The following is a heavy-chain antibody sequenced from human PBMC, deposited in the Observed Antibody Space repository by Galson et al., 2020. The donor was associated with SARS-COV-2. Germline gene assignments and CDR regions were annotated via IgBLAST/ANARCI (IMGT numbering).Heavy chain of an antibody. V-gene: IGHV4-31*03. J-gene: IGHJ5*02. CDR1: GGSISSGGYY. Sequence: SATLSITCTVPGGSISSGGYYWSWIRQHPGTGLEWIGYIYYTGSTYYNPSLKSRVTISVDTSKNQFSLKLSSVTAADTAVYYCARAVRGVIIKGFDWFDPWGQGTLVTVSS. CDR3: ARAVRGVIIKGFDWFDP. D-gene: IGHD3-10*01. CDR2: IYYTGST.